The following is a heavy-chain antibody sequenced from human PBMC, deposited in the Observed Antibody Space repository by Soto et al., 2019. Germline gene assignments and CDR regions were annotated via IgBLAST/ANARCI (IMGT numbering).Heavy chain of an antibody. CDR2: IIPAFGTA. CDR3: ARGLDQPPVGLYVDT. CDR1: GGTFNSYL. J-gene: IGHJ4*02. Sequence: QVQLVQSGAEVKNPGSSVKVSCKTSGGTFNSYLIDWVRQAPGQGLEWMGGIIPAFGTAKYAQKFQGRVTSTADKSTTTAYMELRTLTSEDTAVYYCARGLDQPPVGLYVDTWGQGTLVTVSS. D-gene: IGHD2-2*01. V-gene: IGHV1-69*06.